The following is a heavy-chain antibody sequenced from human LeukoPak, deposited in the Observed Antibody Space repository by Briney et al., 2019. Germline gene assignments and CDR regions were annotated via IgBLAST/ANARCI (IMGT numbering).Heavy chain of an antibody. D-gene: IGHD3-3*01. J-gene: IGHJ4*02. Sequence: SLTVSCKTSGDTSIRNGISWMRQAPSQGLQWRGGINPSLGTTNYAQRFQGRVTITTDESTSTVYLELPSLTSDDTGVYYCARTPRGASWSGYVHFSHWGQGSLVIVSS. V-gene: IGHV1-69*05. CDR2: INPSLGTT. CDR3: ARTPRGASWSGYVHFSH. CDR1: GDTSIRNG.